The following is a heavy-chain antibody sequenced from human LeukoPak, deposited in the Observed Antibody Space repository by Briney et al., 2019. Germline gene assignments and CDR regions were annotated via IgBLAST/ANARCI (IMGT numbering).Heavy chain of an antibody. Sequence: PSETLSLTCTVSGGSISSGGYYWSWIRQHPGKGLEWNGYIYYSGSTYYNPSLKSRVTISVDTSKNQFSLKLSSVTAADTAVYYCARERDYYDSSGYYWGQGTLVTVSS. V-gene: IGHV4-31*03. CDR3: ARERDYYDSSGYY. CDR2: IYYSGST. J-gene: IGHJ4*02. CDR1: GGSISSGGYY. D-gene: IGHD3-22*01.